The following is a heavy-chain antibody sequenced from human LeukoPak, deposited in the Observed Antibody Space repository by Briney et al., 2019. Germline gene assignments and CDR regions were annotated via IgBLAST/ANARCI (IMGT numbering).Heavy chain of an antibody. CDR1: GGSISSSSYY. J-gene: IGHJ4*02. CDR2: IYYSGST. V-gene: IGHV4-39*07. CDR3: ARDFGGLTGYPRATDY. D-gene: IGHD3-9*01. Sequence: SETLSLTCTVSGGSISSSSYYWGWIRQPPGKGLEWIGSIYYSGSTYYNPSLKSRVTISVDTSKNQFSLKLSSVTAADTAVYHCARDFGGLTGYPRATDYWGQGTLVTVSS.